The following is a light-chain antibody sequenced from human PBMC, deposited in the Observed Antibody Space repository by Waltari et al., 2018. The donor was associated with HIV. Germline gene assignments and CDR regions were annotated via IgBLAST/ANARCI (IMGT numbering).Light chain of an antibody. CDR1: KDISNS. CDR2: GAF. Sequence: DIQMTQSPSSLSASIGDTVTIPCRASKDISNSVSWFQLQPGKAPKLLVHGAFILQRGVPSRFSGSGSVTDYTLTITGLQAEDFATYFCQQYYGVPLTFGGGTRVDI. V-gene: IGKV1-NL1*01. J-gene: IGKJ4*01. CDR3: QQYYGVPLT.